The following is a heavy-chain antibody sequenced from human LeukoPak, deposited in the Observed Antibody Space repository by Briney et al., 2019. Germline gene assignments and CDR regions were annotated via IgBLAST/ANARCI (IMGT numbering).Heavy chain of an antibody. CDR2: IKSKTDGGTT. J-gene: IGHJ3*02. CDR3: ARDQGYYDFWSGYYGAGAFDI. V-gene: IGHV3-15*01. Sequence: GGSLRLSCAASGFTFSNAWMSWVRQAPGKGLEWVGRIKSKTDGGTTDYAAPVKGRFTISRDDSKNTLYLQMNSLRAEDTAVYCCARDQGYYDFWSGYYGAGAFDIWGQGTMVTVSS. D-gene: IGHD3-3*01. CDR1: GFTFSNAW.